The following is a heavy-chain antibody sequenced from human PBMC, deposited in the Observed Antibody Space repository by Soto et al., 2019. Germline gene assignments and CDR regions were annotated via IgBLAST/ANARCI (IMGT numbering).Heavy chain of an antibody. D-gene: IGHD1-1*01. CDR1: GASISNYY. V-gene: IGHV4-4*07. J-gene: IGHJ4*02. Sequence: SETLSLTCTVSGASISNYYWSWIRQPAGKGLECLGRIYASGTTTYNPSLRSRVTMSVDTSKNQFSLNLNSVNAADTAVYYCARESRSELGTVEYWGQGTLVTVS. CDR3: ARESRSELGTVEY. CDR2: IYASGTT.